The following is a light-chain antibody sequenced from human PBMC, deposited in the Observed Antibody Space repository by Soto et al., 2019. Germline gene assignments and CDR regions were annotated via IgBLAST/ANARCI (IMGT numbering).Light chain of an antibody. CDR1: QSVNSDY. Sequence: EIVLTQSPGTQSLSPGERATLSCRASQSVNSDYLAWYQQIPGQAPRLLIYGASNRATGIPDRFSASGSGTDFTLTITRLEPEDFAVYYCQQYGRFPRYTFGQGTKLGIK. J-gene: IGKJ2*01. CDR2: GAS. CDR3: QQYGRFPRYT. V-gene: IGKV3-20*01.